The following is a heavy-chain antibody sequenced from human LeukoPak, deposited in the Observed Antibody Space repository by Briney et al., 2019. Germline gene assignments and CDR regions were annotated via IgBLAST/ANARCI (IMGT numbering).Heavy chain of an antibody. V-gene: IGHV1-69*13. CDR3: ARVGDRRSDYFDY. J-gene: IGHJ4*02. Sequence: SVKVSCKASGGTFSSYAVSWVRQAPGQGLEWMGGIIPIFGTANYAQKFQGRVTITADESTSTAYMELSSLRSEDTAVYYCARVGDRRSDYFDYWGQGTLVTVSS. CDR1: GGTFSSYA. D-gene: IGHD3-3*01. CDR2: IIPIFGTA.